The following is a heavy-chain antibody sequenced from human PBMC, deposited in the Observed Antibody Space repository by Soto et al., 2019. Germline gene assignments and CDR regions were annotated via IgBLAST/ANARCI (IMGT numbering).Heavy chain of an antibody. V-gene: IGHV1-46*01. J-gene: IGHJ6*02. CDR2: INPSGGST. CDR1: GYTFTSYY. D-gene: IGHD2-15*01. Sequence: GASVKVSCKASGYTFTSYYMHWVRQAPGQGLEWMGIINPSGGSTSYAQKFQGRVTMTRDTSTSTVHMELSSLRSEDTAVYYCARDGRCSGGSCYSDYYYGMDVWGQGTTVTVSS. CDR3: ARDGRCSGGSCYSDYYYGMDV.